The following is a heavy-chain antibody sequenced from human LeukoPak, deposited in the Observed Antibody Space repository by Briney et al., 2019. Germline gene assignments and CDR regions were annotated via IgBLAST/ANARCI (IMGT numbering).Heavy chain of an antibody. CDR1: GFIFRDYA. D-gene: IGHD3-10*01. CDR2: ISGRTGAT. V-gene: IGHV3-23*01. J-gene: IGHJ4*02. Sequence: GGSQRLSCVASGFIFRDYAMNWVRQAPGEGLEWVATISGRTGATYYGHSVKGRFTISRDNSENTLYLQMDSLRVEDTALYYCTKRGTGGSGSHVDSWGQGTLVSVSS. CDR3: TKRGTGGSGSHVDS.